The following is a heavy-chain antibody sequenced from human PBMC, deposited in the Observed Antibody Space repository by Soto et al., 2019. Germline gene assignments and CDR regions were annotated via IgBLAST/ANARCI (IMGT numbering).Heavy chain of an antibody. CDR1: GLTFRSYW. V-gene: IGHV3-74*03. Sequence: EVQLVESGGGLVQPGESLRLSCAASGLTFRSYWMHWVRQAPGKGLVWVSRINTDGSVAMYVDSVKGRFTISRDNAKNTVYLHMNSLRAEDTAVYYCVRDMQLWRLDSWCQGTLVSVSS. CDR3: VRDMQLWRLDS. J-gene: IGHJ4*02. CDR2: INTDGSVA. D-gene: IGHD2-21*01.